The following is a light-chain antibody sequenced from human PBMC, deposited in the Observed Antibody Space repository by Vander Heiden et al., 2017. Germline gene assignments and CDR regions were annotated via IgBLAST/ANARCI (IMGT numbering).Light chain of an antibody. Sequence: QSVLTQPPSASGTPGQRVTISCSGSSSNIGSNYVYWYQQLPGTDPKLLIYRNNQRPSGVPDRFSGSKSGTSASLAISGLRSEDEADYDCAAWDDSLSGPVFGGGTKLTVL. CDR2: RNN. J-gene: IGLJ3*02. V-gene: IGLV1-47*01. CDR1: SSNIGSNY. CDR3: AAWDDSLSGPV.